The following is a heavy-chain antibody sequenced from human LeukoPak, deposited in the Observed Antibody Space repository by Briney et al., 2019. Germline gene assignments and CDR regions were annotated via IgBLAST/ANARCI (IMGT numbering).Heavy chain of an antibody. V-gene: IGHV3-53*01. D-gene: IGHD4-11*01. CDR1: GFTVSSNY. CDR2: IYTGGST. Sequence: PGGSLRLSCAASGFTVSSNYMSWVRQAPGKGLEWVSVIYTGGSTYYADSVKDRFTISRDNSKNTLYLQMNSLRAEDTAVYYCARDLYGNDLIRDVDYWGQGTLVTVSS. CDR3: ARDLYGNDLIRDVDY. J-gene: IGHJ4*02.